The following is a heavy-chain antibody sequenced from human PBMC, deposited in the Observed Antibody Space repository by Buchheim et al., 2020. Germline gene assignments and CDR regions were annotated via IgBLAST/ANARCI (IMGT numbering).Heavy chain of an antibody. CDR1: GFTFSSYG. V-gene: IGHV3-30*18. J-gene: IGHJ4*02. CDR2: ISYDGSNK. Sequence: QVQLVESGGGVVQPGRSLRLSCAASGFTFSSYGMHWVRQAPGKGLEWVAVISYDGSNKYYADSVKGRFTISRDNSKNTLYLQMNSLRAEDTAVYYCAKGHLDIVVVPAALVGDYFDYWGQGTL. D-gene: IGHD2-2*03. CDR3: AKGHLDIVVVPAALVGDYFDY.